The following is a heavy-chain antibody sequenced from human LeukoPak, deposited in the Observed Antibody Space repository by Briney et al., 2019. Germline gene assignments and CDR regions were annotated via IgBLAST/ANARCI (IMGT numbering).Heavy chain of an antibody. Sequence: SVKVSCKASGATFSSYAISWVRQAPGQGLEWMGGIIPIFGTANYAQKFQGRVTITTDESTSTAYMELSSLRSEDTAVYYCASHPGRDCSSTSCKRNYYYYYYMDVWGKGTTVTVS. D-gene: IGHD2-2*01. J-gene: IGHJ6*03. CDR2: IIPIFGTA. CDR3: ASHPGRDCSSTSCKRNYYYYYYMDV. CDR1: GATFSSYA. V-gene: IGHV1-69*05.